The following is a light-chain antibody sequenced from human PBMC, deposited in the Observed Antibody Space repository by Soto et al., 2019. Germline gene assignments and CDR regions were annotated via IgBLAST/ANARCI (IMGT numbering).Light chain of an antibody. V-gene: IGKV3D-15*01. CDR1: QSVSDY. Sequence: EVVLTQSPGTLSLSPGERATLSCRASQSVSDYLAWYQQKPGQPPRLLIFGASYRATGIPARFSGSGSGTEFNLTISSLQSDDFAVYFCQQYDDWLRLTFGGGTKVDI. CDR2: GAS. CDR3: QQYDDWLRLT. J-gene: IGKJ4*01.